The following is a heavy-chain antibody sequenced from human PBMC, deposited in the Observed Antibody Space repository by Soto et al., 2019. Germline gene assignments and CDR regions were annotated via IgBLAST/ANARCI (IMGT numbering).Heavy chain of an antibody. J-gene: IGHJ5*02. Sequence: QVQLQESGPGLVKPWGTLSLTCAVSGGSISSSNWWSWVRQPPGKGLEWIGEIYHSGSTNYNPSLKSRVTISVDKSKNQFALKLSSVTAADTAVYYCARDYMVRGVMRWFDPWGQGTLVTVSS. CDR1: GGSISSSNW. CDR3: ARDYMVRGVMRWFDP. D-gene: IGHD3-10*01. CDR2: IYHSGST. V-gene: IGHV4-4*02.